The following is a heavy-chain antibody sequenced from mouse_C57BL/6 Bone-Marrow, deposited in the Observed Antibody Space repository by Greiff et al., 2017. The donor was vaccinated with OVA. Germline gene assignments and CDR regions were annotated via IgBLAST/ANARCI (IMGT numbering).Heavy chain of an antibody. CDR1: GFTFSSYA. CDR3: ARVLWLRRYYFDY. J-gene: IGHJ2*01. V-gene: IGHV5-4*03. Sequence: EVMLVESGGGLVKPGGSLKLSCAASGFTFSSYAMSWVRQTPEKRLEWVATISDGGSYTYYPDNVKGRFTISRDNAKNNLYLQMSHLKSEDTAMYYCARVLWLRRYYFDYWGQGTTLTVSS. D-gene: IGHD2-2*01. CDR2: ISDGGSYT.